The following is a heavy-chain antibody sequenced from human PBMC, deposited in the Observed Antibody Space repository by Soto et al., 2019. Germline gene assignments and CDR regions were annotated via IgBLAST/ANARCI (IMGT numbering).Heavy chain of an antibody. CDR2: VYYTGST. D-gene: IGHD6-19*01. CDR1: GGSISGSY. CDR3: ARSVAVPGAHIDY. J-gene: IGHJ4*02. Sequence: SETLSLTCSVSGGSISGSYWSWIRQSPGKGLEWLGYVYYTGSTNYSPSLRSRVSISVDTSKNEFSLRLSSVTAADTAVYFCARSVAVPGAHIDYWGQGTQVTVS. V-gene: IGHV4-59*01.